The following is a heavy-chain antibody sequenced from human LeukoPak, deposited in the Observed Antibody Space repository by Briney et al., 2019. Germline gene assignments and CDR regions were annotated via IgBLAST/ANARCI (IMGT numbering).Heavy chain of an antibody. CDR3: AKDRVGSSSSIWILPDY. CDR2: IRYDGSDK. J-gene: IGHJ4*02. D-gene: IGHD6-6*01. Sequence: PGGSLRLSCAASGFSFSNYGIHWVRRAPGKGLEWVAIIRYDGSDKYYADSVKGRFTISRDNSKNTLYLQMNSLRAEDTAVYYCAKDRVGSSSSIWILPDYWGQGTLVTVSS. V-gene: IGHV3-30*02. CDR1: GFSFSNYG.